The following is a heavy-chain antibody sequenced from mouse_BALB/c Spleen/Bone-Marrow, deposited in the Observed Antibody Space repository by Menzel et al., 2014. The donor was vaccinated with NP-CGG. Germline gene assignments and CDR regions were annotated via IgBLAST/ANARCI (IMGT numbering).Heavy chain of an antibody. CDR3: ARSGDYDKAWFAY. Sequence: VHVKQSGAELVKPGASVKLSCTASGFNIKDTYMHWVNQRPEQGLEWIGRIDPANGNTKYDPKFQGKATITADTSSNTAYLQLSSLTSEDTAVYYCARSGDYDKAWFAYWGQGTLVTVSA. CDR2: IDPANGNT. J-gene: IGHJ3*01. CDR1: GFNIKDTY. V-gene: IGHV14-3*02. D-gene: IGHD2-4*01.